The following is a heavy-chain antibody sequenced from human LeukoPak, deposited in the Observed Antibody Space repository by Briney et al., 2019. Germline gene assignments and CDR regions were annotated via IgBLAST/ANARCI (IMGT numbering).Heavy chain of an antibody. Sequence: GASVKVSCKASGYTFTSYGISWVRQAPGQGLEWMGWISAYNGNTNYAQKLQGRVTMTTDTSTSTAYMELRSLRSDDTAVYYCARWYGDSGSSTGLDYWGQGTLVTVSS. V-gene: IGHV1-18*01. CDR3: ARWYGDSGSSTGLDY. CDR1: GYTFTSYG. J-gene: IGHJ4*02. D-gene: IGHD1-26*01. CDR2: ISAYNGNT.